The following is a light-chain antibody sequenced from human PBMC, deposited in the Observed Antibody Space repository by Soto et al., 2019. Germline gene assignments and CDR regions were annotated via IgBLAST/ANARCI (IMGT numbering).Light chain of an antibody. Sequence: ETVMTQSPGTLSLSPGERATLSCRASQSVSSGYLAWYQQKPGQAPRLLIFGASNRATGIPDRFTGSGSGQDFALTISRLEPEDFAVYYCQQYGISQNTFGQGTKLEIK. CDR3: QQYGISQNT. J-gene: IGKJ2*01. V-gene: IGKV3-20*01. CDR2: GAS. CDR1: QSVSSGY.